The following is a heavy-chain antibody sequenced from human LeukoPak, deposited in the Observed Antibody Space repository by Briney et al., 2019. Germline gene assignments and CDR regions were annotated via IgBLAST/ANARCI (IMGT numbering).Heavy chain of an antibody. J-gene: IGHJ6*03. CDR1: GGSISSSSYY. Sequence: SETLSLTCTVSGGSISSSSYYWGWIRQPPGKGLEWIGSIYYSGSTYYNPSLKSRVAISVDTSKNQFSLKLSSVTAADTAVYYCARHKFDGYSYGSRYYYYYMDVWGKGTTVTVSS. D-gene: IGHD5-18*01. CDR3: ARHKFDGYSYGSRYYYYYMDV. CDR2: IYYSGST. V-gene: IGHV4-39*01.